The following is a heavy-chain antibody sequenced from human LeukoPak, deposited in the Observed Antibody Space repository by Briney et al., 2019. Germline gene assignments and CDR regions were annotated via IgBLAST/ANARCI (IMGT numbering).Heavy chain of an antibody. CDR3: ARGPKYQLPVDY. D-gene: IGHD2-2*01. CDR2: INPNSGGT. J-gene: IGHJ4*02. Sequence: ANGMLFCTWSKCAFKGNCIDRGRQGPGQRLEWMGWINPNSGGTNYAQKFQGRVTMTRDTSISTTYMELSRLRSDDTAVYYCARGPKYQLPVDYWGQGTLVTVSS. V-gene: IGHV1-2*02. CDR1: KCAFKGNC.